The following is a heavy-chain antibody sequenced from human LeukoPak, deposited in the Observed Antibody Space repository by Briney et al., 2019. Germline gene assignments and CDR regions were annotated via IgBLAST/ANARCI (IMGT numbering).Heavy chain of an antibody. CDR3: ARGVAVAEGTSAFDI. CDR2: INYSGST. CDR1: GGSISSYY. D-gene: IGHD6-19*01. J-gene: IGHJ3*02. V-gene: IGHV4-59*12. Sequence: SETLSLTCIVSGGSISSYYWSWIRQPPGKGLEWIGYINYSGSTNYNPSLKSRVTISLDTSKNQFSLRLTSVTAADTAVYYCARGVAVAEGTSAFDIWGQGTMVTVSS.